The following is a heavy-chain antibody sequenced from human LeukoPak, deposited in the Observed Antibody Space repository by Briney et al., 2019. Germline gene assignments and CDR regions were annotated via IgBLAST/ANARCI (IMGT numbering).Heavy chain of an antibody. D-gene: IGHD1-26*01. J-gene: IGHJ5*02. CDR3: ARSGSWNWFDP. CDR2: INHSGST. V-gene: IGHV4-34*01. Sequence: SETLSLTCAVYGGSFSGYYWSWIRQPPGKGLEWIGEINHSGSTSYNPSLKSRVTILVDTSKKQLSLKLTSVTAADTAVYYCARSGSWNWFDPWGQGTLVTVSS. CDR1: GGSFSGYY.